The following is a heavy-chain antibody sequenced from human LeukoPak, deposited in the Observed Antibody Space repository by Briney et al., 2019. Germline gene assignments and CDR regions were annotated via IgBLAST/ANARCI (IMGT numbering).Heavy chain of an antibody. J-gene: IGHJ3*02. D-gene: IGHD6-6*01. CDR1: GGSINSYY. CDR3: VRVGGASSILSAFDI. V-gene: IGHV4-59*01. Sequence: SETLSLTCTVSGGSINSYYWSWIRHPPGKGLEWIGYIYNSETINYNPSLTSRVTISLDTSKNQVSLKLTSVTAADTAVYYCVRVGGASSILSAFDIWGQGTMVTVSS. CDR2: IYNSETI.